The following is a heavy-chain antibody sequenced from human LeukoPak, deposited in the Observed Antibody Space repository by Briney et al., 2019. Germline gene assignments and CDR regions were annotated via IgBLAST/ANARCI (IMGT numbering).Heavy chain of an antibody. D-gene: IGHD5-12*01. V-gene: IGHV1-69*13. CDR2: IIPIFGTA. CDR3: AKDSGIVATIGAFDI. CDR1: GGTFSSYA. J-gene: IGHJ3*02. Sequence: SVKVSCKASGGTFSSYAISWVRQAPGQGLEWMGGIIPIFGTANYAQKFQGRVTITADESTSTAYMELSSLRSEDTAVYYCAKDSGIVATIGAFDIWGQGTMVTVSS.